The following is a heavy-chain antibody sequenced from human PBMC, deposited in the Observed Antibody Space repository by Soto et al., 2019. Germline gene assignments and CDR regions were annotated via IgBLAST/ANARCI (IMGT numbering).Heavy chain of an antibody. V-gene: IGHV1-69*01. CDR2: IVPIFGTT. CDR3: ARPANIAGRPGDHFYYYGMDV. CDR1: EGSFTNYA. D-gene: IGHD1-26*01. J-gene: IGHJ6*02. Sequence: QAQLMQSGTEVKKPGSSVKVSCKASEGSFTNYAISWVRQAPGQGLEWMGGIVPIFGTTKYAQKYHGKVTLTADASSATAFMEFTSLRSEDTAVYYCARPANIAGRPGDHFYYYGMDVWGQGTTIIVS.